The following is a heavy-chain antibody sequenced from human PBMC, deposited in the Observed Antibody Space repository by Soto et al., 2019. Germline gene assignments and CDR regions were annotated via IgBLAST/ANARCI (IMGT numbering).Heavy chain of an antibody. J-gene: IGHJ6*02. D-gene: IGHD6-13*01. CDR1: GGTFSSYT. CDR3: ASGIAAAGDYGMDV. Sequence: QVQLVQSGAEVKKPGSSVKVSCKASGGTFSSYTISWVRQAPGQGLEWMGRIIPILGIANYAQKFQGRVTITADKSTSTAYMELSSLRSEDTVVYYCASGIAAAGDYGMDVWGQGTTVTVSS. V-gene: IGHV1-69*02. CDR2: IIPILGIA.